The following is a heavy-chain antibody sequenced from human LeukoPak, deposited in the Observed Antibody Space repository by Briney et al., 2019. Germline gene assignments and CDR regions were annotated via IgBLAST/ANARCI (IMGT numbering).Heavy chain of an antibody. CDR1: GFTFSSYA. CDR3: ARGYSSGWYTSDY. Sequence: PGGSLRLSCAASGFTFSSYAMHWVRQAPGKGLEGVAVISYDGSNKYYADSVKGRFTISRDNSKNTLYLQMNSLRAEDTAVYYCARGYSSGWYTSDYWGQGTLVTVSS. CDR2: ISYDGSNK. V-gene: IGHV3-30-3*01. D-gene: IGHD6-19*01. J-gene: IGHJ4*02.